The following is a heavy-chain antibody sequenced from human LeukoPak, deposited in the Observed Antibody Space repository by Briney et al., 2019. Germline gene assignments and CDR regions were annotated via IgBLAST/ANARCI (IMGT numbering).Heavy chain of an antibody. CDR3: ARGGVLWFGEYYYYGMDV. D-gene: IGHD3-10*01. CDR1: GFTFSSYW. Sequence: GGSLRLSCAASGFTFSSYWMSWVRQAPGKGLEWVANIKQDGSEKYYVDSVKGRFTISRDNAKNSLYLQMNSLRAEDTAVYHCARGGVLWFGEYYYYGMDVWGKGTTVTVSS. J-gene: IGHJ6*04. V-gene: IGHV3-7*03. CDR2: IKQDGSEK.